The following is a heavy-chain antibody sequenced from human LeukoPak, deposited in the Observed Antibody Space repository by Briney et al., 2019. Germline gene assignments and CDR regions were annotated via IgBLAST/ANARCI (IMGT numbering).Heavy chain of an antibody. Sequence: GGSLRLSCAASGFTFSTYCMHWVRQAPGKGPMWVSRICPDGTVTNYADSVKARFIISRDNARYTVYLQMNSLRVEDTAVYYCVRGLGVTHYWGQGTLVTVSS. V-gene: IGHV3-74*01. J-gene: IGHJ4*02. CDR2: ICPDGTVT. CDR1: GFTFSTYC. CDR3: VRGLGVTHY. D-gene: IGHD1-26*01.